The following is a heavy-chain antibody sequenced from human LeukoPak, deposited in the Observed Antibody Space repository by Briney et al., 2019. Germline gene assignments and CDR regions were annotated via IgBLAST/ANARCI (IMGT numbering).Heavy chain of an antibody. CDR3: AREFRAGVTTLNYYYYMDV. CDR1: GYTFTGYY. J-gene: IGHJ6*03. D-gene: IGHD4-11*01. Sequence: ASVKVSCKASGYTFTGYYMHWVRQAPGQGLEWMGWINPNSGGTNYAQKFQGRVTMTRDTSISTAYMELSSLRSDDTAVYYCAREFRAGVTTLNYYYYMDVWSKGTTVTVSS. CDR2: INPNSGGT. V-gene: IGHV1-2*02.